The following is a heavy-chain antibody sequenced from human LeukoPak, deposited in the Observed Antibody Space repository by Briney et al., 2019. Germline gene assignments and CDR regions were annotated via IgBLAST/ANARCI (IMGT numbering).Heavy chain of an antibody. Sequence: GESLKISCKGSGYSFTNYWIGWVRQMPGKGLEWMGIIYPGDSDTRYSPSFQGQVTISADKSISTAYLQWSSLKASDTAMYYCARRAPYGSSGYYSPRGWFDPWGQGTLVTVSS. CDR3: ARRAPYGSSGYYSPRGWFDP. D-gene: IGHD3-22*01. CDR2: IYPGDSDT. J-gene: IGHJ5*02. CDR1: GYSFTNYW. V-gene: IGHV5-51*01.